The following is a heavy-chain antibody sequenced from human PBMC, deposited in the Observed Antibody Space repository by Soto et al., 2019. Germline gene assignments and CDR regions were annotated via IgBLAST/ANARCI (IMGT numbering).Heavy chain of an antibody. J-gene: IGHJ4*02. Sequence: ASVKVSCKASGYTFTSYGISWVRQAPGQGLEWMGWISAYNGNTNYAQKLQGRVTMTTDTSTSTAYMELRSLRSDDTAMYYCARGPYYYDSSGYYTYWGQGTMVTVYS. CDR1: GYTFTSYG. D-gene: IGHD3-22*01. V-gene: IGHV1-18*01. CDR2: ISAYNGNT. CDR3: ARGPYYYDSSGYYTY.